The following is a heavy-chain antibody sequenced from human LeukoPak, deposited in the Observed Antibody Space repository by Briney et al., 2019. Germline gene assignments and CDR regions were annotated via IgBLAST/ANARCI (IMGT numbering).Heavy chain of an antibody. V-gene: IGHV4-31*03. CDR3: ARGQAAAGKTNNWFDP. CDR2: IYYSGST. J-gene: IGHJ5*02. Sequence: PSETLSLTCTVSGGSISSGGYCWSWIRQHPWKGLEWIGYIYYSGSTYYNPSLKSRVTISVDTSKNQFSLKLSSVTAADTAVYYCARGQAAAGKTNNWFDPWGQGTLVTVSS. CDR1: GGSISSGGYC. D-gene: IGHD6-13*01.